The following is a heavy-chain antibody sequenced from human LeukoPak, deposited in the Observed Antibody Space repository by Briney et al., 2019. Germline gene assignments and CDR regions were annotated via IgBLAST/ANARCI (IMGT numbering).Heavy chain of an antibody. Sequence: GTSLRLSCAASGFTFSSYWMNWVRQAPGKGLVWVSRIASDGSSTTYADSVKGRFSISRDNAKNTLYLQMNSLRVEDTAVYYCARGRPHGNDYWGQGTLVTVSS. CDR3: ARGRPHGNDY. CDR2: IASDGSST. J-gene: IGHJ4*02. CDR1: GFTFSSYW. D-gene: IGHD4-23*01. V-gene: IGHV3-74*01.